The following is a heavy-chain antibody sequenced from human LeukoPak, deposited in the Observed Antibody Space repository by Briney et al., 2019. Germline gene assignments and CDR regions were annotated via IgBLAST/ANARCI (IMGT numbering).Heavy chain of an antibody. V-gene: IGHV3-74*01. Sequence: GGALRLSCAASWFPFSSYRMHWVRPAPGEGPVWVSRINSDGSSTSYADSVKGRFTISRDNAKNTLYLQMNSLRAEDTAVYYCTREDSSGYPDYWGQGTLVTVSS. J-gene: IGHJ4*02. CDR2: INSDGSST. CDR1: WFPFSSYR. D-gene: IGHD3-22*01. CDR3: TREDSSGYPDY.